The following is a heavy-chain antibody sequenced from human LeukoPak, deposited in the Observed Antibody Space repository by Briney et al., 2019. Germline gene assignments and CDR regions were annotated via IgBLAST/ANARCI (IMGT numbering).Heavy chain of an antibody. CDR3: ARVYDEDWFDP. CDR1: GGSISSGGYY. V-gene: IGHV4-31*03. D-gene: IGHD3-3*01. Sequence: SETLSLTCTVSGGSISSGGYYWSWLRQHPGKGLEWIGYIYYSGSTYYNPSLKSRVTISVDTSKNQFSLKLSSVTAADTAVYYCARVYDEDWFDPWGQGTLVTASS. J-gene: IGHJ5*02. CDR2: IYYSGST.